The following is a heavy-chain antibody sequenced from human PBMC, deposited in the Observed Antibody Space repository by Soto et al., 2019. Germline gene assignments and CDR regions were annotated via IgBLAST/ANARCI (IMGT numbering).Heavy chain of an antibody. CDR2: IFSSGRT. V-gene: IGHV4-4*07. CDR1: GASLLSSY. CDR3: AKGWDVKYFDK. J-gene: IGHJ4*02. Sequence: PSETLSLTCSVSGASLLSSYWSWVRQPAGKGLEWIGHIFSSGRTSYNPSLKSRLTMPIDTSKNLFSLNLSSVTAADTAVYYCAKGWDVKYFDKWGQGTLVTVSS. D-gene: IGHD1-26*01.